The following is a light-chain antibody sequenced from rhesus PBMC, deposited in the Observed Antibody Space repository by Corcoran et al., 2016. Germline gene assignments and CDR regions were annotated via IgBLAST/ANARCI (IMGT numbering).Light chain of an antibody. CDR3: SSYTISDTFV. J-gene: IGLJ6*01. CDR1: TSDIGCFNY. Sequence: QSVPTQPPSMSGSPGQSVTISCTGTTSDIGCFNYVSWYQHHPAKAPRLMIYGVNNRPSGVSNRFSGSKSGNTASLTISGLQTEDEADYFCSSYTISDTFVVGSGTKLTVL. V-gene: IGLV2S7*01. CDR2: GVN.